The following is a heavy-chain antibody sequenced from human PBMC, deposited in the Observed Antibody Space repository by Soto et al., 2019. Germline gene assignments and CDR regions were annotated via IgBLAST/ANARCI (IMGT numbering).Heavy chain of an antibody. CDR2: ISTSSSTI. J-gene: IGHJ5*02. CDR1: GFTFSSYN. Sequence: PGGSLRLSCAASGFTFSSYNMNWVRQAPGKGLEWVSYISTSSSTIYYADSVKGRFTISRDNAKNSLYLQMNSLRDEDTAVYYCARDYGFYGSGSYPNWFDTWGQGTQVTVSS. V-gene: IGHV3-48*02. D-gene: IGHD3-10*01. CDR3: ARDYGFYGSGSYPNWFDT.